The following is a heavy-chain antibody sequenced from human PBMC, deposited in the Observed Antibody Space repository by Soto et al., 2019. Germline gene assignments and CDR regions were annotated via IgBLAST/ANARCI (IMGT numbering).Heavy chain of an antibody. CDR1: GFTFSSYS. J-gene: IGHJ3*02. CDR2: ISSGRNNT. V-gene: IGHV3-21*01. D-gene: IGHD1-26*01. Sequence: GGSLRLSCAASGFTFSSYSMNWVRQAPGKGLEWVSCISSGRNNTCSADSVKGRFTISRDNAKNTLYLQMNSLRAEDTAVYYCARGRYSGSYLGAFDIWGQGTMVTVSS. CDR3: ARGRYSGSYLGAFDI.